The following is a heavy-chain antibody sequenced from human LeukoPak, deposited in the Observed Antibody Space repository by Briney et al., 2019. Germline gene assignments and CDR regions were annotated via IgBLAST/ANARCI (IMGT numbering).Heavy chain of an antibody. Sequence: ESGGSLRLSCAASGFTFSSYAMSWVRQAPGKGLEWVSAISGSGGSTYYADSVKGRFTISRDNSKNTLYLQMNSLRAEDTAVYYCAKGYYYGSGSSKTPFDYWGREPWSPSPQ. CDR3: AKGYYYGSGSSKTPFDY. CDR2: ISGSGGST. CDR1: GFTFSSYA. D-gene: IGHD3-10*01. V-gene: IGHV3-23*01. J-gene: IGHJ4*02.